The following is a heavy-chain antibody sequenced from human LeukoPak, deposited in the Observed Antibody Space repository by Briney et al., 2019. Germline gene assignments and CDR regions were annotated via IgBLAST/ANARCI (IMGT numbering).Heavy chain of an antibody. D-gene: IGHD6-25*01. CDR1: GFNFHDYT. CDR2: LTWEGETS. CDR3: ARDSEPRREAAAGLGQ. V-gene: IGHV3-43*01. J-gene: IGHJ4*02. Sequence: HAGRSLRPSRTAAGFNFHDYTTHSVRQTPGKRLEWVALLTWEGETSYYAGSVKARFIIPRDTSKDSLYLQMDSLRSEDTALYYCARDSEPRREAAAGLGQGGPGTLVTVS.